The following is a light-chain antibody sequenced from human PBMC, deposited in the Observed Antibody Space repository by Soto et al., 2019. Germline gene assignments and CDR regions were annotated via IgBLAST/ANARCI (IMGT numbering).Light chain of an antibody. Sequence: EVVLTQSPGTLSLSPGERASLSCRDSQSVSINYLAWYQQKPGQSPKLLIFGSSDRATGIPDRFSGSGSGTDFTLTISRLEPEDFAVYYCQQYGSSPPYTFGQGTKLEIK. J-gene: IGKJ2*01. V-gene: IGKV3-20*01. CDR1: QSVSINY. CDR2: GSS. CDR3: QQYGSSPPYT.